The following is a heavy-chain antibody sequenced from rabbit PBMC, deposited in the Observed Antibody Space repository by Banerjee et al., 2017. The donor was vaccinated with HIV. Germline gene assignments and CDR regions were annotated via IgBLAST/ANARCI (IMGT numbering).Heavy chain of an antibody. J-gene: IGHJ4*01. CDR3: ARGYDDKRGYNL. CDR1: GIDFSNYG. V-gene: IGHV1S45*01. Sequence: QEQLVESGGSLVTLGGSLKLSCKASGIDFSNYGISWVRQAPGKGLEWIGCIHTYSGGTVYASWAKGRFTISKTSSTTVTLQMTSLTAADTATYFCARGYDDKRGYNLWGPGTLVTVS. D-gene: IGHD1-1*01. CDR2: IHTYSGGT.